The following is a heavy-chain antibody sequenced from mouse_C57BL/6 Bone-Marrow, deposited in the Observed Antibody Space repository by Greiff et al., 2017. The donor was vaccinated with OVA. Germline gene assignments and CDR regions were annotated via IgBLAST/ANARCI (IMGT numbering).Heavy chain of an antibody. CDR2: INPSTGGT. D-gene: IGHD1-2*01. J-gene: IGHJ3*01. Sequence: EVMLVESGPELVKPGASVKISCKASGYSFTGYYMNWVKQSPEKSLEWIGEINPSTGGTTYNQKFKAKATLTVDKSSSTAYMQLKSLTSEDSAVDYCARRTARAWFAYWGQGTLVTVSA. V-gene: IGHV1-42*01. CDR1: GYSFTGYY. CDR3: ARRTARAWFAY.